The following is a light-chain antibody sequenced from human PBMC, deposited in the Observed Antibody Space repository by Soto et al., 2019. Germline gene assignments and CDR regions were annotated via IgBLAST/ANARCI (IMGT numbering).Light chain of an antibody. CDR2: DTS. J-gene: IGKJ1*01. V-gene: IGKV3-20*01. Sequence: TQSPGTLSLSVGETATLSCRASQSVSRNSLTWYQQKPGQAPGLLIYDTSTRASGVPDRFSGSGSGTEFTLTISRLEPEDFAVYYCQQYGTSPQTFGQGTKVDIK. CDR1: QSVSRNS. CDR3: QQYGTSPQT.